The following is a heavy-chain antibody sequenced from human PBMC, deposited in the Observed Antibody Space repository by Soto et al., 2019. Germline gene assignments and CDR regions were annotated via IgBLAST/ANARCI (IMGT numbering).Heavy chain of an antibody. V-gene: IGHV1-69*01. CDR3: ARSQGSSTSLEIYYYYYYGMDV. J-gene: IGHJ6*02. D-gene: IGHD2-2*01. CDR2: IIPISGTA. Sequence: QVQLVQSGAEVKKPGSSVKVSCKASGGTFSSYAISWVRQAPGQGLEWMGGIIPISGTANYAQKFQGRVTITAEESTSTGYMELSSLRSEDTAVYYCARSQGSSTSLEIYYYYYYGMDVWCQGTTVTVSS. CDR1: GGTFSSYA.